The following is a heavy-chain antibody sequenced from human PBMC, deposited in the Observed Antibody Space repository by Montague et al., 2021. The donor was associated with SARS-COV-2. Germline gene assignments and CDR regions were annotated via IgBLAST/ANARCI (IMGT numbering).Heavy chain of an antibody. D-gene: IGHD2-15*01. CDR2: TNPDESTA. CDR1: GFTFSTSW. J-gene: IGHJ3*01. Sequence: SLRLSCAASGFTFSTSWMHWVRQAPGKGLVWVSLTNPDESTAYYADSVKGRFTISRDNAKNTLYLQMNSLTAEDSAVYYCTRGQGYRACDVWGQGTVVTVSS. CDR3: TRGQGYRACDV. V-gene: IGHV3-74*01.